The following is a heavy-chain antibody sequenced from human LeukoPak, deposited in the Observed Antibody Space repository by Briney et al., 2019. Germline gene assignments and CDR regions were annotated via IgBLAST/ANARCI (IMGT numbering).Heavy chain of an antibody. CDR1: GFTFSSYG. D-gene: IGHD3-9*01. CDR2: IRYDGSNK. V-gene: IGHV3-30*02. J-gene: IGHJ4*02. CDR3: ARGGAIYDILTGYISNFDY. Sequence: GGSLRLSCAASGFTFSSYGMHWVRQAPGKGLEWVAFIRYDGSNKYYADSVKGRFTISRDNSKNTLYLQMNSLRAEDTAVYYCARGGAIYDILTGYISNFDYWGQGTLVTVSS.